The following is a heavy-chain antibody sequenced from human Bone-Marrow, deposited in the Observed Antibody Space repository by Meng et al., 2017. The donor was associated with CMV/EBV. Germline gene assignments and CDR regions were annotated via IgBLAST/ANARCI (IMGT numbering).Heavy chain of an antibody. CDR3: ARDFKSDSPATVDL. CDR1: GGSISSYY. D-gene: IGHD5-12*01. Sequence: SETLSLTCTVSGGSISSYYWSWIRQPPGKGLEWIGYIYYSGSTNYNPSLKSRVTISVDTSKNQFSLKLSSVTAADTAVYYCARDFKSDSPATVDLWGRGTLVTVSS. J-gene: IGHJ2*01. V-gene: IGHV4-59*01. CDR2: IYYSGST.